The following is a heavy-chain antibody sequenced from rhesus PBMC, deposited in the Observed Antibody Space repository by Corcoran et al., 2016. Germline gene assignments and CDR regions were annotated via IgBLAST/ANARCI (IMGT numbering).Heavy chain of an antibody. CDR1: GGSISANYY. D-gene: IGHD5-24*01. CDR2: IYGSRGST. V-gene: IGHV4S7*01. Sequence: QVQLQESGPGLVKPSETLSLTCAVPGGSISANYYWNWIRQPPGKGLEWIGNIYGSRGSTYYNPSLKSRVTMSKDTSKNQFSLKLSSVTAADTAVYFCAREGTVSYFDHWGQGVLVTVSS. CDR3: AREGTVSYFDH. J-gene: IGHJ4*01.